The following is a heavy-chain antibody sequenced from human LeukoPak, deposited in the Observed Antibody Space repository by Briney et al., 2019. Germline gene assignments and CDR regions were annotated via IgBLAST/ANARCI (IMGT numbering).Heavy chain of an antibody. J-gene: IGHJ4*02. CDR1: GGTFSSYA. CDR2: IIPIFGTA. CDR3: ARQLYSSSWYRSLDY. Sequence: SVTVSCKASGGTFSSYAISRVRQAPGQGLEWMGGIIPIFGTANYAQKFQGRVTITADESTSTAYMELSSLRSEDTAVYYCARQLYSSSWYRSLDYWGQGTLVTVSS. V-gene: IGHV1-69*13. D-gene: IGHD6-13*01.